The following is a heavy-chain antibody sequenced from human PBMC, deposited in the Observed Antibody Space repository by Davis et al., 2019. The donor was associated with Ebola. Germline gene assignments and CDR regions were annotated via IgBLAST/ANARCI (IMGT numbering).Heavy chain of an antibody. CDR2: INSDGSST. J-gene: IGHJ4*02. CDR3: ARDQDVVGPSIDS. CDR1: GFTFSSYW. V-gene: IGHV3-74*01. D-gene: IGHD1-26*01. Sequence: PGGSLSLSCAASGFTFSSYWMHWVRQAPGKGLVWVSRINSDGSSTSYADSVKGRFTISRENAMNTVFRQLKSLRAEDTAVYYCARDQDVVGPSIDSWGQGILVTVAS.